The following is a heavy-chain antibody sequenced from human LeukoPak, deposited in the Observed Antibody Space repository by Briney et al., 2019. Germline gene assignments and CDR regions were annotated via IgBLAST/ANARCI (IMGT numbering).Heavy chain of an antibody. V-gene: IGHV3-48*04. J-gene: IGHJ4*02. CDR1: GFPFSRNH. CDR3: ASWSSLGSGYYIDY. CDR2: ITKSGDGI. D-gene: IGHD3-22*01. Sequence: GGSLRLSCAASGFPFSRNHMNWVRQAPGKGLEWLSYITKSGDGIYYADSVKGRFTISRDNAKNTLYLQMNSLRAEDTAVYYCASWSSLGSGYYIDYWGQGTLVTVSS.